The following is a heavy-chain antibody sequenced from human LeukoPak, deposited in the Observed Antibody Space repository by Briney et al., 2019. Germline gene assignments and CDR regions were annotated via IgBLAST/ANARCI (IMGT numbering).Heavy chain of an antibody. J-gene: IGHJ4*02. CDR3: AKVGLPGATPEAWFDY. V-gene: IGHV3-9*01. Sequence: GGSLRLSCAASGFTFDDYAMHWVRQAPGKGLEWVSGISWNSGSIGYADSVKGRFTISRDNAKNSLYLQMNSLRAEDTALYYCAKVGLPGATPEAWFDYWGQGTLVTVSS. CDR1: GFTFDDYA. D-gene: IGHD1-26*01. CDR2: ISWNSGSI.